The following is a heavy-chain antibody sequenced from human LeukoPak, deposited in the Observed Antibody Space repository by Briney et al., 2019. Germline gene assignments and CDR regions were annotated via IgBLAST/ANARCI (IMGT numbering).Heavy chain of an antibody. V-gene: IGHV4-39*01. CDR2: ISYSGST. D-gene: IGHD1-26*01. J-gene: IGHJ4*02. CDR3: ARGSRRLADFHY. CDR1: GDSISSSDYY. Sequence: SETLSLTCTVSGDSISSSDYYWGWIRQPPGKGLGWIGTISYSGSTYYNPSLQSRVTISVGTSKNQFSLELGSVTAADTAVYYCARGSRRLADFHYWGQGTLVTVSS.